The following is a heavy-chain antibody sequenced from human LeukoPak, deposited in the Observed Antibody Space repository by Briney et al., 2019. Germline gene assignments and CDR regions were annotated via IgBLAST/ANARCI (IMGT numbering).Heavy chain of an antibody. J-gene: IGHJ4*02. V-gene: IGHV3-74*01. CDR3: AKGSYYDSSGSFYFDY. Sequence: GGSLRLSCAASGFTLSAYWMHWVRQAPGKGLMWVSRIEGDGNRITYADSVKGRFTISRDNSKNTLYVQVNSLGTEDTAAYYCAKGSYYDSSGSFYFDYWGQGTLVTVSS. CDR1: GFTLSAYW. D-gene: IGHD3-22*01. CDR2: IEGDGNRI.